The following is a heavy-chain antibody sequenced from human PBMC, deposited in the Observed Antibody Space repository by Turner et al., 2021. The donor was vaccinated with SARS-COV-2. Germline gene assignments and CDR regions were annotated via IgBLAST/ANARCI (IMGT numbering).Heavy chain of an antibody. CDR1: GYNFTTYY. D-gene: IGHD6-6*01. V-gene: IGHV1-46*01. CDR3: ATVVGAV. CDR2: IHHSDGRT. Sequence: QVQLVQSGAEVKQPGASVKLSCKASGYNFTTYYIHWVRQAPGQGLEWMGIIHHSDGRTDYPQRFQGRVTMTRDTSTSTVHMELSSLISEDTAVYYCATVVGAVWGQGTLVIVSS. J-gene: IGHJ4*02.